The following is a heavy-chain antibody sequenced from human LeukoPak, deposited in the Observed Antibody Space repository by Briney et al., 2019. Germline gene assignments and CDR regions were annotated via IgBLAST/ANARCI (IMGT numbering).Heavy chain of an antibody. V-gene: IGHV4-4*02. D-gene: IGHD5-12*01. Sequence: SETLCLTCAVSGGSISSSNWWSWVRQPPGKGLEWIGEIYHSGSTNYNPSLKSRVTISVDKSKNQFSLKLSSVTAADTAVYYCARDSWRDMVVLRAFDIWGQGTMVTVSS. J-gene: IGHJ3*02. CDR2: IYHSGST. CDR1: GGSISSSNW. CDR3: ARDSWRDMVVLRAFDI.